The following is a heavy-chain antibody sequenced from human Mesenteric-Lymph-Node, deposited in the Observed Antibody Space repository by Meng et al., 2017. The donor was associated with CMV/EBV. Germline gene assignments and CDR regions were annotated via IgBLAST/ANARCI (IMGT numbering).Heavy chain of an antibody. CDR2: IIPIFGTA. J-gene: IGHJ5*02. Sequence: SVKVSCKASGGTFSNYAISWVRQAPGQGLEWMGGIIPIFGTANYAQKFQGRVTITTDESTSTAYMELSSLRSEDTAVYYCARGGIYTVTTRFDPWGQGTLVTVSS. CDR3: ARGGIYTVTTRFDP. D-gene: IGHD4-11*01. CDR1: GGTFSNYA. V-gene: IGHV1-69*05.